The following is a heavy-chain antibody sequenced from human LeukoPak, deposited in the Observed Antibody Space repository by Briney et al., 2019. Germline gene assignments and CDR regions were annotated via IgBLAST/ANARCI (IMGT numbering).Heavy chain of an antibody. CDR3: ARYCSSTTCRWFDP. CDR2: IYYSGNT. Sequence: SETLSLTCTVSGGSISSGGYYWSWIRQHPGKGLEWIGYIYYSGNTYYNPSLKSRVTISVDTSKNQFSLNLTSVTAADTAVYYCARYCSSTTCRWFDPWGQGTLVTVSS. CDR1: GGSISSGGYY. V-gene: IGHV4-31*03. D-gene: IGHD2-2*01. J-gene: IGHJ5*02.